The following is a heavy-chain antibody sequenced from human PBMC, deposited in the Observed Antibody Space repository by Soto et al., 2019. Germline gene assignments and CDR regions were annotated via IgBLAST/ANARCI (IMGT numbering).Heavy chain of an antibody. CDR2: ISYDGSNK. V-gene: IGHV3-30*18. CDR1: GFTFSSYG. Sequence: AGGSLRLSCAASGFTFSSYGMHWVRQAPGKGLEWVAVISYDGSNKYYADSVKGRFTISRDNSKNTLYLQMNSLRAEDTAVYYCAKDLGGYDWGDNYYYYGMDVWGQGTTVTVSS. D-gene: IGHD5-12*01. J-gene: IGHJ6*02. CDR3: AKDLGGYDWGDNYYYYGMDV.